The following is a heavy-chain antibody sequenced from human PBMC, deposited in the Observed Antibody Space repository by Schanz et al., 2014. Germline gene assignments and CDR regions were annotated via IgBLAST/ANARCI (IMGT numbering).Heavy chain of an antibody. CDR1: GFTFNSYA. CDR3: ARDGVAATTDFEY. V-gene: IGHV3-48*04. CDR2: IGSSSTTM. J-gene: IGHJ4*02. Sequence: EVQLLESGGGLVQSGGSLRLSCAASGFTFNSYAMSWVRRAPGRGLEWISYIGSSSTTMYYADSVKGRFTISRDNAKSSLHPQMNSLRADDTAVYYCARDGVAATTDFEYWGQGALVTVSS. D-gene: IGHD1-1*01.